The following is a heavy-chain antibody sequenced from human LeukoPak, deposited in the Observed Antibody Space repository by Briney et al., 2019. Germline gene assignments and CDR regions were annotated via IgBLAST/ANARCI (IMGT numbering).Heavy chain of an antibody. J-gene: IGHJ4*02. D-gene: IGHD6-13*01. CDR3: ARVGAAAGYFDY. Sequence: ASVKVSCKASGYTFTSYAMHWVRQAPGQRLEWMGWINAGNGNTKYSQKFQGRVTITRDTSASTAYMELRSLRSEDTAVYYCARVGAAAGYFDYWGQGTLVTVSS. CDR1: GYTFTSYA. V-gene: IGHV1-3*01. CDR2: INAGNGNT.